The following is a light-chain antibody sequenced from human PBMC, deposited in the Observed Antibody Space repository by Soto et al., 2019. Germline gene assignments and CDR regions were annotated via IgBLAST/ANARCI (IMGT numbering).Light chain of an antibody. V-gene: IGKV3D-15*01. CDR1: QSVSTK. CDR3: QQYSDWPPWT. Sequence: EIALTQSPATLSVSPGERATLSCRASQSVSTKLAWCQQKFGQAPRLLIYGASTRATGIPARFSGSGSGTDLTLTISSLQSEDSAVYYCQQYSDWPPWTFGQGTKVDIK. CDR2: GAS. J-gene: IGKJ1*01.